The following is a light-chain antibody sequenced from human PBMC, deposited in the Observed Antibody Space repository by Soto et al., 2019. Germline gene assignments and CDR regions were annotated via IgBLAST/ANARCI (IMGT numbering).Light chain of an antibody. Sequence: AIPMTQSPSSLSASLGDRVTITCRASQGIKHDVAWYQQKPGKAPKLLIYAASSLQSGAPPRFSGSGSGTDFTLTISSLHPADFATYDCLQDYNYPYTFGQGKKLEI. CDR3: LQDYNYPYT. J-gene: IGKJ2*01. CDR2: AAS. V-gene: IGKV1-6*01. CDR1: QGIKHD.